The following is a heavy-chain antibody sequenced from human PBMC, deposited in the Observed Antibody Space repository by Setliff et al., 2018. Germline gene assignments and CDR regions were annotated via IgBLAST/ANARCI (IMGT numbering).Heavy chain of an antibody. CDR3: ARDKLRFLENWFDP. D-gene: IGHD3-3*01. V-gene: IGHV3-21*01. CDR2: ISSSSSYI. Sequence: GGSLRLSCAASGFTFSSYSMNWVRQAPGKGLEWVSSISSSSSYIYYADSVKGRFTTSRDNAKNSLYLQMNSLRAEDTAVYYCARDKLRFLENWFDPWGQGTLVTVSS. CDR1: GFTFSSYS. J-gene: IGHJ5*02.